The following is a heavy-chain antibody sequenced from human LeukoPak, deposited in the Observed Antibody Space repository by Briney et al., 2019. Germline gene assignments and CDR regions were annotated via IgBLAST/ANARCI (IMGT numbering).Heavy chain of an antibody. J-gene: IGHJ3*02. D-gene: IGHD3-9*01. V-gene: IGHV3-53*01. CDR3: ARGVYYDILTGPTTGGDAFDI. Sequence: QPGGSLRHSCAASGFTVSSNYMSWVRQAPGKGLEWVSVIYSGGSKYYADSVKGRFTISRDNSKNTLYLQMNSLRAEDTAVYYCARGVYYDILTGPTTGGDAFDIWGQGTMVTVSS. CDR2: IYSGGSK. CDR1: GFTVSSNY.